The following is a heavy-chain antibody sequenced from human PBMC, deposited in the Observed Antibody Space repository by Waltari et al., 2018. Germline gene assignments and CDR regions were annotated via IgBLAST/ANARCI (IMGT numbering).Heavy chain of an antibody. J-gene: IGHJ4*02. CDR3: ARDSGGGTSGVDY. D-gene: IGHD2-15*01. Sequence: QVQLQGSGPGLVKPSATLSLTCAGSGYSITSGYSWCWLRQSPGTRLDWIGSISHRWIIYYNPSLKSRVSMSIDPSKNQFSLRLNSLTASDTAVYFCARDSGGGTSGVDYWGQGTLVTVSS. V-gene: IGHV4-38-2*02. CDR2: ISHRWII. CDR1: GYSITSGYS.